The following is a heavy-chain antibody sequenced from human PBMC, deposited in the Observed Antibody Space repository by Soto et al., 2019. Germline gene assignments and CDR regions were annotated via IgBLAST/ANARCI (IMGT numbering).Heavy chain of an antibody. CDR1: GGSISSYY. CDR3: ARLIGDSWLDS. Sequence: SETLSLTCTVSGGSISSYYWSWIRQPPGKGLEWIGYHDYAVSVKGRITINADTSNNQLSLQLNSVTPDDTAVYYCARLIGDSWLDSWGQGTLVTVSS. J-gene: IGHJ5*01. V-gene: IGHV4-59*08. CDR2: HDYA.